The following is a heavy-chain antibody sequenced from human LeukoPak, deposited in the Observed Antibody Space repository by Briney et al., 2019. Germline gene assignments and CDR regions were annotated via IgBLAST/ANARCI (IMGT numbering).Heavy chain of an antibody. CDR1: GFTFSSYA. J-gene: IGHJ4*02. CDR3: AKDSSIVVVPAATSYDY. D-gene: IGHD2-2*01. Sequence: GGSLRLSCAASGFTFSSYAMSRVRQAPGKGLEWVSAISGSGGSTYYADSVKGRFTISRDNSKNTLYLQMNSLRAEDTAVYYCAKDSSIVVVPAATSYDYWGQGTLVTVSS. V-gene: IGHV3-23*01. CDR2: ISGSGGST.